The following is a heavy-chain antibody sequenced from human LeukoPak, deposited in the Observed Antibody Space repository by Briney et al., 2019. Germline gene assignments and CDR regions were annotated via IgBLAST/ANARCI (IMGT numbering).Heavy chain of an antibody. Sequence: SETLPLTCAVSGGSISSGGYSWSWTRQPPGKGLEWIGYIYHSGSTYCNPSLKSRVTISVDRSKNQFSLKLSSVTAADTAVYYCARGSLSSARRGSYYFDYWGQGTLVTVSS. V-gene: IGHV4-30-2*01. J-gene: IGHJ4*02. D-gene: IGHD2-2*01. CDR3: ARGSLSSARRGSYYFDY. CDR1: GGSISSGGYS. CDR2: IYHSGST.